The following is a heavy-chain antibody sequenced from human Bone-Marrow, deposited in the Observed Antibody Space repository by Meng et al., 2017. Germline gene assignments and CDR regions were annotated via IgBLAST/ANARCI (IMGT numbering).Heavy chain of an antibody. CDR3: AILVNYYYYGMDV. J-gene: IGHJ6*02. CDR1: GYTFTSYD. V-gene: IGHV1-8*03. CDR2: MNPNSVNT. Sequence: ASVTVSCNASGYTFTSYDINWVRQATGQGLEWMGWMNPNSVNTGYAQKFQGRVTITRNTSISTAYMELSSLGSEDTAVYYCAILVNYYYYGMDVWGQGTTVTGAS. D-gene: IGHD3-3*01.